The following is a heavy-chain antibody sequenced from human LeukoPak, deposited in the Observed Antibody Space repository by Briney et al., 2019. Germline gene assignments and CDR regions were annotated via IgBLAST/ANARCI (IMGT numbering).Heavy chain of an antibody. V-gene: IGHV4-61*02. D-gene: IGHD4-17*01. CDR1: GGSISSGGYY. Sequence: SQTLSLTCTVSGGSISSGGYYWSWIRQPAGKGLEWIGRIYTSGSTNYNPSLESRVTISVDTSKNQFSLKLSSVTAADTAVYYCARLPLRRGEYFDLWGRGTLVTVSS. CDR2: IYTSGST. J-gene: IGHJ2*01. CDR3: ARLPLRRGEYFDL.